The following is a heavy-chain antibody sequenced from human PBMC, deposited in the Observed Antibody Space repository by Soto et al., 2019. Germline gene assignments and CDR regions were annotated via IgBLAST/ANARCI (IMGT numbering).Heavy chain of an antibody. Sequence: SETLSLTCSVSGGSMRNYYWNWIRQPPGRGLEWIGYVYHSGSTNYNPSLKSRVSMSVDVSRNHFSLTLHSVTAADTAVYYCARELAAAGTDWFDPWGQGTLVTVSS. CDR3: ARELAAAGTDWFDP. V-gene: IGHV4-59*01. CDR1: GGSMRNYY. CDR2: VYHSGST. D-gene: IGHD6-13*01. J-gene: IGHJ5*02.